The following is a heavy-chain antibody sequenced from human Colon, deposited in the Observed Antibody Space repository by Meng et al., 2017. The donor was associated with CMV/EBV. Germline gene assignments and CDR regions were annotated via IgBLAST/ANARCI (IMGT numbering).Heavy chain of an antibody. Sequence: GGSLRLSCAASGFTFGSYAMSWVRQAPGKGLEWVALIDGAQTYYAESVKGRFAVSRDNSQNTLHLHMKSLRAEDTAVYCCAKMIFDIVPTKFVAYFDHWGQGTLVTVSS. J-gene: IGHJ4*02. CDR3: AKMIFDIVPTKFVAYFDH. D-gene: IGHD5-12*01. V-gene: IGHV3-23*01. CDR1: GFTFGSYA. CDR2: IDGAQT.